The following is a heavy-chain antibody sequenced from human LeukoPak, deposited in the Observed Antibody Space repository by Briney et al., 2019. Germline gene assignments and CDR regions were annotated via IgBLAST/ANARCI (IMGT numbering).Heavy chain of an antibody. CDR3: ASPGIAVARPKPRDAFDI. J-gene: IGHJ3*02. D-gene: IGHD6-19*01. CDR2: IIPIFGTA. Sequence: SSVKVSCKASGGTFSSYAISWVRQAPAQGLEWMGGIIPIFGTATYAQKFQGRVTITADESTSTAYMELSSLRSEDTAVYYCASPGIAVARPKPRDAFDIWGQGTMVTVSS. V-gene: IGHV1-69*01. CDR1: GGTFSSYA.